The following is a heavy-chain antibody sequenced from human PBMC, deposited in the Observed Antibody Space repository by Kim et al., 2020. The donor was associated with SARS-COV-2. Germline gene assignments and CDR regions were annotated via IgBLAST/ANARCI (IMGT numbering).Heavy chain of an antibody. D-gene: IGHD2-15*01. V-gene: IGHV6-1*01. CDR3: ARDLKVVKRWAFAFDI. Sequence: SQTLSLTCAISGDSVSSNSAAWNWIRQSPSRGLEWLGRTYYRSKWYNDYAVSVKSRITINPDTSKNQFSLQLNSVTPEDTAVYYCARDLKVVKRWAFAFDIWGQGTMVTVSS. CDR2: TYYRSKWYN. CDR1: GDSVSSNSAA. J-gene: IGHJ3*02.